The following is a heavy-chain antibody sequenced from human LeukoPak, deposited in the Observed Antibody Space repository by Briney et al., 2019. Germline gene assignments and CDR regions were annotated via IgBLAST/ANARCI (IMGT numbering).Heavy chain of an antibody. V-gene: IGHV3-66*01. Sequence: GGSLRLSCAASGFTVSSNYMSWVRQAPGKGLEWVSVIYSGGSTYYADSVKGRFTISRDNSKNTLYLQMNSLRAEDTAVYYCARGFDSSGYYWTFDYWGQGTLVTVSS. CDR1: GFTVSSNY. CDR2: IYSGGST. D-gene: IGHD3-22*01. J-gene: IGHJ4*02. CDR3: ARGFDSSGYYWTFDY.